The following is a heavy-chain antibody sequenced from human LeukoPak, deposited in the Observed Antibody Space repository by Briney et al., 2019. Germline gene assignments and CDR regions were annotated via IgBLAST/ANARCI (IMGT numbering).Heavy chain of an antibody. J-gene: IGHJ5*02. CDR2: INPNSGDT. D-gene: IGHD3-10*01. CDR1: GYTFTDYY. V-gene: IGHV1-2*02. CDR3: ARGDYYGSPKVVAA. Sequence: ASVKVSCKASGYTFTDYYINWVRQAPGQGLEWMGWINPNSGDTNYAQKFQDRVTMTRDTSISTAYMELNLLRSDDTAVYYCARGDYYGSPKVVAAWGQGTLVTVSS.